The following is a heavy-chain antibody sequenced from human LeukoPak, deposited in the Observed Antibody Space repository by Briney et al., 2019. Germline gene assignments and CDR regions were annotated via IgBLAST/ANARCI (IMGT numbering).Heavy chain of an antibody. Sequence: ASVKVSCKASGYTFTGYYMHWVRQAPGQGLEWMGWINPNSGGTNYAQKFQGRVTMTRDTSISTAYIELSRLRSDDTAVYYCARDQVPAAHDAFDIWGQGTMVTVSS. V-gene: IGHV1-2*02. CDR1: GYTFTGYY. CDR3: ARDQVPAAHDAFDI. J-gene: IGHJ3*02. D-gene: IGHD2-2*01. CDR2: INPNSGGT.